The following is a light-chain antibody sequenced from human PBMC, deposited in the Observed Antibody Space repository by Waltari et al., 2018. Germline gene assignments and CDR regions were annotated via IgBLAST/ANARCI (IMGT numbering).Light chain of an antibody. CDR2: EAN. Sequence: QSALTQPASVSGSPGQSITISCTGTRSNIGAHDFVPWFQQHPGQAPKLSISEANKRPSGVSYRFSGSKSGNTASLTISGLQTEDEADYYCCSYAGESRVVFGGGTKLTVL. V-gene: IGLV2-23*01. J-gene: IGLJ2*01. CDR1: RSNIGAHDF. CDR3: CSYAGESRVV.